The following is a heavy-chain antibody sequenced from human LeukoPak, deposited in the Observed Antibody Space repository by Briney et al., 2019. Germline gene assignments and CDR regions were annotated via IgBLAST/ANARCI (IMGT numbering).Heavy chain of an antibody. D-gene: IGHD6-13*01. V-gene: IGHV4-39*01. Sequence: PSETLSLTCTVSGGSISSSSYYWGWLRPPPGKGLEGIGSIYYSGGTYYTPSLKSRVTISVDTSKNQFSLKLRSVTAADTAVYYCARHSGPYSSSWFDYWGQGTLVTVSS. CDR2: IYYSGGT. CDR3: ARHSGPYSSSWFDY. J-gene: IGHJ4*02. CDR1: GGSISSSSYY.